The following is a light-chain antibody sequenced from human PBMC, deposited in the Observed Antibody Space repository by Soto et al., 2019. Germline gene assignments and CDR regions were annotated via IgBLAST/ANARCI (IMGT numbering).Light chain of an antibody. CDR3: QTWGTGIRV. CDR2: LNSDGSH. CDR1: SGHSSYA. V-gene: IGLV4-69*01. Sequence: QPVLTQSPSASASLGASVKLTCTLTSGHSSYAIAWHQQQPEKGPRYLMKLNSDGSHSKGDGIPDRFSGSSSGAERYLTISSLQSEDEADYYCQTWGTGIRVFGNGTKLTVL. J-gene: IGLJ1*01.